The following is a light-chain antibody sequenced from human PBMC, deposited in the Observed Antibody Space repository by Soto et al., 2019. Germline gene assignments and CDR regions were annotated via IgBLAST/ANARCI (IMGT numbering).Light chain of an antibody. CDR1: QSISTY. CDR2: DAS. CDR3: QRRNNWLYT. V-gene: IGKV3-11*01. Sequence: EIVLTQSPATLSLSPGERATLSCRASQSISTYLVWYQQKPGQAPRLLMYDASNSATGIPARFSGSGSGTDFTLTISSLEPEDFAVYYCQRRNNWLYTFGQWTKLEIK. J-gene: IGKJ2*01.